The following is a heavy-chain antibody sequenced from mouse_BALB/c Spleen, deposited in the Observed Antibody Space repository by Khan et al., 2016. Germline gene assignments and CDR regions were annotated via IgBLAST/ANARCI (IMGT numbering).Heavy chain of an antibody. CDR1: GYTFTDYY. D-gene: IGHD2-1*01. V-gene: IGHV1-76*01. CDR2: IYPGSDNT. CDR3: ARVGGNSDY. J-gene: IGHJ2*01. Sequence: QVRLQQSGAELARPGASVKLSCKASGYTFTDYYINWVKQRTGQGLEWIGEIYPGSDNTYYNERFKGKATLTADKSSSTAYMQLSSLTSADSAVYVCARVGGNSDYWGQGTTLTVSS.